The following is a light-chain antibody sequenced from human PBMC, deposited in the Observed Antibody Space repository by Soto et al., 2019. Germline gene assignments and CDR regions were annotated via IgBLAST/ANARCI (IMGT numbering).Light chain of an antibody. V-gene: IGKV3-11*01. Sequence: EIVLTQSPATLSLSPGERATLSCRASQSVSNYLAWYQQQPGQAPRLLIYDVTNRATGIPARFSGSGSGTDFTLPISSLEPEDFAVYYCQSLFTFGPGTKVDIK. CDR3: QSLFT. J-gene: IGKJ3*01. CDR1: QSVSNY. CDR2: DVT.